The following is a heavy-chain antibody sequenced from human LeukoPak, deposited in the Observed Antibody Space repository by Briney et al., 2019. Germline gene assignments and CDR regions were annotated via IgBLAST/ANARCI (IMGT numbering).Heavy chain of an antibody. Sequence: PGGSLRLSCAASGFTFSSYAMHWVRQAPGKGLEYVSAISGNGGNTYYANSVKGRFTISRDNSKNTLYLQMGSLRAEDMAVYYCASGEGWELDYWGQGTLVTVSS. CDR2: ISGNGGNT. CDR1: GFTFSSYA. CDR3: ASGEGWELDY. V-gene: IGHV3-64*01. D-gene: IGHD4-23*01. J-gene: IGHJ4*02.